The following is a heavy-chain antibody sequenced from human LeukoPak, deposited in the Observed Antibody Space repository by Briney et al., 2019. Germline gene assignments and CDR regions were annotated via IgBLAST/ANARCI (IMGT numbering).Heavy chain of an antibody. D-gene: IGHD1-26*01. Sequence: ASVKVSCKASGYTFTSYDINWVRQATGQGLERMGWMNPNSGNTGYAQKFQGRVTMTRNTSISTAYVELSSLRSEDTAVYYCARGAPDSKWGYFDLWGRGTLVTVSS. CDR1: GYTFTSYD. CDR2: MNPNSGNT. CDR3: ARGAPDSKWGYFDL. V-gene: IGHV1-8*01. J-gene: IGHJ2*01.